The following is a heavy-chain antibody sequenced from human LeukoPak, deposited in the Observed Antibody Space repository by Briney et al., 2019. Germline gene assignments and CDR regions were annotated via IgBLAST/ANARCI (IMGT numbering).Heavy chain of an antibody. D-gene: IGHD6-19*01. V-gene: IGHV3-48*01. Sequence: GGSLRLSCAASGFTFSSYSMNWVRQAPGKGLEWVSYISSSSSTIYYADSVKGRFTISRDNAKNSLYLQMNSLRAEDTAVYYCARDADSSGWYDEGFDYWGQGTLVTVSS. CDR3: ARDADSSGWYDEGFDY. J-gene: IGHJ4*02. CDR2: ISSSSSTI. CDR1: GFTFSSYS.